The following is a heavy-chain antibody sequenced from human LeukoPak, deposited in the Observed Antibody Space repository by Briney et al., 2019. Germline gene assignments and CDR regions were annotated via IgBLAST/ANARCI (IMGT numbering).Heavy chain of an antibody. CDR2: MNQRGSEI. J-gene: IGHJ4*02. D-gene: IGHD2-2*01. V-gene: IGHV3-7*01. CDR3: AKGLWDILVVPDAPFDY. Sequence: GGSLRLSCAASGFTFSNHWMTWVRQAPGKGLEWVANMNQRGSEIYYVDSARGRFTISRDNAKNLLFLQMNTLRAEDTAVYYCAKGLWDILVVPDAPFDYWGQGTLVTVSS. CDR1: GFTFSNHW.